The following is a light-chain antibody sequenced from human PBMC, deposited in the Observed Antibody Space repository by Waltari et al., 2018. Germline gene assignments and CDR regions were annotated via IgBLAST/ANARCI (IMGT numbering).Light chain of an antibody. Sequence: SALTQPASVSGSPGQSITISCTGTSSDIGGYTYVCWYQQHPGKAPKLLIFDVSNRPSGVSSRFSGSKSGNTASLTISGLQAEDEADYYCSSYGSSSTLEVFGTGTKVTVL. CDR3: SSYGSSSTLEV. CDR1: SSDIGGYTY. CDR2: DVS. J-gene: IGLJ1*01. V-gene: IGLV2-14*03.